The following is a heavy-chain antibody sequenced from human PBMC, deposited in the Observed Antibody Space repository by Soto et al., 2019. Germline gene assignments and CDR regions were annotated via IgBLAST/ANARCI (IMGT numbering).Heavy chain of an antibody. D-gene: IGHD6-19*01. CDR1: GGSINTGGYS. CDR3: ARGRAVSGIAI. V-gene: IGHV4-30-2*01. Sequence: QLQLQESGSGLVKPSQTLSLTCAVSGGSINTGGYSWSWIRQPPGKGLEWLGYIYYTGSTFYNPSIKSRITISVDRSNNQFSLKLTSVTAADTAVYYCARGRAVSGIAIWGQGTLVTVSS. J-gene: IGHJ4*02. CDR2: IYYTGST.